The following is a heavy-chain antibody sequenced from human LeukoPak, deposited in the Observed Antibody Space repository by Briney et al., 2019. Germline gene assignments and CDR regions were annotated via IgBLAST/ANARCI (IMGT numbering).Heavy chain of an antibody. V-gene: IGHV4-34*01. D-gene: IGHD6-25*01. Sequence: SETLSLTCAVYGGSFSGYYWSWIRQPPGKGLEWIGEINHSGSTNYNPSLKSQVTISVDTSKNQFSLKLSSVTAADTAVYYCARAVGIAAKYGMDVWGQGTTVTVSS. J-gene: IGHJ6*02. CDR2: INHSGST. CDR1: GGSFSGYY. CDR3: ARAVGIAAKYGMDV.